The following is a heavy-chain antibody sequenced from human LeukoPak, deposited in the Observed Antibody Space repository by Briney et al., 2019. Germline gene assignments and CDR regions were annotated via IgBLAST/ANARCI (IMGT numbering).Heavy chain of an antibody. CDR1: RFTFSDYY. J-gene: IGHJ4*02. D-gene: IGHD6-19*01. Sequence: GGSLRLSCAASRFTFSDYYMGWIRQAPGKGVEWVSYISSSGSTTNYADSVKGRFTISRDNAKDLLYLQMNSLRAEDTAVYYCARFGGSGWSLDYWGQGTLVTVSS. CDR2: ISSSGSTT. CDR3: ARFGGSGWSLDY. V-gene: IGHV3-11*01.